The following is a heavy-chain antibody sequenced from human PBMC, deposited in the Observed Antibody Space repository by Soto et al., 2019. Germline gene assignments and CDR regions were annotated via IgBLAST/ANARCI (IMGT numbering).Heavy chain of an antibody. J-gene: IGHJ4*02. CDR2: ISNDGSKT. D-gene: IGHD3-22*01. CDR3: AKDPGYYDSSGVLWY. Sequence: PGGSLRLSCRTSGFTFSSYGMYWVRQAPGKGPEWVAFISNDGSKTDYADSVKGRFTVSRDNSKNTLYLQMNSLRAEDTAVYYCAKDPGYYDSSGVLWYWGQGTLVTVSS. CDR1: GFTFSSYG. V-gene: IGHV3-30*02.